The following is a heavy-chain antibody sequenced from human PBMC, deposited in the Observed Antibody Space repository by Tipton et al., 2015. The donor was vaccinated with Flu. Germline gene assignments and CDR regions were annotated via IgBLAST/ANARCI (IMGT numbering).Heavy chain of an antibody. J-gene: IGHJ4*02. CDR2: ISTTKRT. V-gene: IGHV4-4*07. D-gene: IGHD3-22*01. Sequence: TLSLTCTVSGGAITGHSWNWIRQPAGKSLEWIGRISTTKRTDYNPSLKSRVTMSVDMSRNQFSLTLISVTAADTAVYYCARVDYDNSWTLFDFWGRGILVTVSS. CDR3: ARVDYDNSWTLFDF. CDR1: GGAITGHS.